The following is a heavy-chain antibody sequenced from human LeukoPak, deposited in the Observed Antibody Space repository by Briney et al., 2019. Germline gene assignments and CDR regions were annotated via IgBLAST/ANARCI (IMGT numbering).Heavy chain of an antibody. CDR2: ISGSGGNT. J-gene: IGHJ4*02. CDR3: ARDPSIAVGGGLDY. Sequence: GGPLRLSCATSGFTFSNYAMSWVRLATGKGLEWVSTISGSGGNTYYADSVKGRFTISRDNSKNTLYLQMDSVRAEDTAVYYCARDPSIAVGGGLDYWGQGTLVTVSS. D-gene: IGHD6-19*01. V-gene: IGHV3-23*01. CDR1: GFTFSNYA.